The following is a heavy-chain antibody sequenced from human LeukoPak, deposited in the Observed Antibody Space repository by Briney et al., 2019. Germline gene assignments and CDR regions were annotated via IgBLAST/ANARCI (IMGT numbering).Heavy chain of an antibody. V-gene: IGHV4-39*01. CDR1: GGSISSSSYY. Sequence: SETLPLTCTVSGGSISSSSYYWGWIRQPPGKGLEWIGSIYYSGSTYYNPSLKSQVTISVDTSKNQFSLKLSSVTAADTAVYYCARSDVYYYYGMDVWGQGTTVTVSS. CDR3: ARSDVYYYYGMDV. CDR2: IYYSGST. J-gene: IGHJ6*02. D-gene: IGHD2-21*02.